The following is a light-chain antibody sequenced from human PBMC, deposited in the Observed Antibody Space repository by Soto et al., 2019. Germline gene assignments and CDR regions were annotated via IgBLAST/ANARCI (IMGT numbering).Light chain of an antibody. CDR3: QHYNNWPLT. CDR1: QSVSDN. J-gene: IGKJ4*01. V-gene: IGKV3-15*01. Sequence: EIILTQSPDTLSLSPGERATLSCRASQSVSDNLAWYQQKPGQAPRLLIYAASTRATGIPARFSGSGSGTEFTLTISSLQSEDFAVYYCQHYNNWPLTFGGGTKVDIK. CDR2: AAS.